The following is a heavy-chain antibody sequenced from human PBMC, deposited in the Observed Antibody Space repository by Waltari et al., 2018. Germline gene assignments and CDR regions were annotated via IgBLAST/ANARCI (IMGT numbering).Heavy chain of an antibody. J-gene: IGHJ4*02. CDR1: GGSISSHY. Sequence: QVQLQESGPGLVKPSETLSLTCTVSGGSISSHYWSWIRQPPGKGLEWIGYIYYSGSTNYNPSLKSRVTISVDTSKNQFSLKLSSVTAADTAVYYCATRHYWGQGTLVTVSS. CDR3: ATRHY. CDR2: IYYSGST. V-gene: IGHV4-59*11.